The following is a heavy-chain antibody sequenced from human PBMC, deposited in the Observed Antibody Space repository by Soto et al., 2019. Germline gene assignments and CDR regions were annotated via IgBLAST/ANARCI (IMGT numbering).Heavy chain of an antibody. CDR1: GFTFINYW. Sequence: PWGSLRLSCAASGFTFINYWISWFRHSPGKGLEWVANIKEDGSEKHYVDSVKGRFTISRDNAKNSLYLQMNSLRVEDTAVYFCSRDVVVGAKALNYWGQGALVTVSS. J-gene: IGHJ4*02. CDR3: SRDVVVGAKALNY. CDR2: IKEDGSEK. D-gene: IGHD2-15*01. V-gene: IGHV3-7*01.